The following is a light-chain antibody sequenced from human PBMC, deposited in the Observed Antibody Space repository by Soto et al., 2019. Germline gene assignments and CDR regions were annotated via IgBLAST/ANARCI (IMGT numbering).Light chain of an antibody. Sequence: QSVLTQPRSVSGSPGQSVTISCTGTSSDVGGYNYVSWYQQHPGKAPKLMIYDVNKRPSGVPDRFSGSKSGNTASLTISGLQADDEADYYCSSYAGSNNHVLFGGGTKLTVL. CDR2: DVN. CDR3: SSYAGSNNHVL. J-gene: IGLJ2*01. CDR1: SSDVGGYNY. V-gene: IGLV2-11*01.